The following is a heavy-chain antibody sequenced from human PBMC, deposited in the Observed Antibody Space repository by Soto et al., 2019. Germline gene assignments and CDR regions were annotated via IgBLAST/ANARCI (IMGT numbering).Heavy chain of an antibody. Sequence: QVQLVQSGAEVKKPGSSVKVSCKASGGTFSSYGISWVRQAPGQGLEWMGGIIPTFGTANYAQKCQGRVTITADESTSTAYMELSRLRSEDTAVYYCARAVEQSYYYYGMDVWGQGTTVTVSS. CDR2: IIPTFGTA. V-gene: IGHV1-69*12. J-gene: IGHJ6*02. CDR3: ARAVEQSYYYYGMDV. CDR1: GGTFSSYG.